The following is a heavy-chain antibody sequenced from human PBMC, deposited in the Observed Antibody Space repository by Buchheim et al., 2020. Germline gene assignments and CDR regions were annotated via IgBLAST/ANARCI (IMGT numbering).Heavy chain of an antibody. CDR2: ISGSGDST. CDR1: GFTFKNYV. V-gene: IGHV3-23*01. Sequence: EVQLLESGGGLVQPGGSLRLSCAASGFTFKNYVINWVRQAPGKGLEWVSAISGSGDSTWYADSVKGRFTISRDNSKNTLYLEINSLRAEDTAVYYCATGFWSGYSYWGQGTL. CDR3: ATGFWSGYSY. D-gene: IGHD3-3*01. J-gene: IGHJ4*02.